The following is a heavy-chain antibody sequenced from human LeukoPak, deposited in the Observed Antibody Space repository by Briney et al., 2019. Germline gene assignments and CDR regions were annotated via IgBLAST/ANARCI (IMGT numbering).Heavy chain of an antibody. V-gene: IGHV3-21*04. J-gene: IGHJ4*02. CDR2: ISSSSSYI. CDR1: GFTFSSYS. CDR3: AKAGGELGYSGYDGDFDY. Sequence: GGSLRLSCAASGFTFSSYSMNWVRQAPGKGLEWVSSISSSSSYIYYADSVKGRFTISRDNAKNSLYLQMHSLRAEDTAVYYCAKAGGELGYSGYDGDFDYWGQGTLVTVSS. D-gene: IGHD5-12*01.